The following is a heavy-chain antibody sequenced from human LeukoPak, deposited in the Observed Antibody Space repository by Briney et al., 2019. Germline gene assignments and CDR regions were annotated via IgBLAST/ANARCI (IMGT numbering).Heavy chain of an antibody. J-gene: IGHJ4*02. Sequence: PGGSLRLSCAASGFTFSSYAMHWVRQAPGKGLEYVSAISSNGGSTYYANSVKGRFTISRDNSKNTLYLQMGSLRAEDMAVYYCARVEMATTPASDYWGQGTLVTVSS. CDR2: ISSNGGST. V-gene: IGHV3-64*01. D-gene: IGHD5-24*01. CDR3: ARVEMATTPASDY. CDR1: GFTFSSYA.